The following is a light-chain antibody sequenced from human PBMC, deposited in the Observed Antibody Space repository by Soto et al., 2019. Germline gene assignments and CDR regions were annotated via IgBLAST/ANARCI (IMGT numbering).Light chain of an antibody. CDR1: QGINNY. J-gene: IGKJ3*01. Sequence: DIPMTQSPSSLSASVGDRVTITCRASQGINNYVAWYQQKPGQPPKLLIYAASTLQSGVPSRFSGSGSGTDFTLTISSLQPEFGATYSCQKYSSVPVFGPGTKVGIK. CDR2: AAS. CDR3: QKYSSVPV. V-gene: IGKV1-27*01.